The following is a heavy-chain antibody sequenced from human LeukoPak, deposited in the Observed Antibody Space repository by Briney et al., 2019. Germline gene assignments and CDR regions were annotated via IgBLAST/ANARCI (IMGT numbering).Heavy chain of an antibody. V-gene: IGHV6-1*01. Sequence: PSQTLSLTCALSGDIVSSNSVAWNWLRQSPSRGLEWLGRTYYRSNLFNDSAAFVNNRITINPDTSKNQFSLHLNSVTPDDTAVYYCARTIVRYFDLWGRGTLVTVSS. CDR1: GDIVSSNSVA. CDR3: ARTIVRYFDL. D-gene: IGHD2-15*01. J-gene: IGHJ2*01. CDR2: TYYRSNLFN.